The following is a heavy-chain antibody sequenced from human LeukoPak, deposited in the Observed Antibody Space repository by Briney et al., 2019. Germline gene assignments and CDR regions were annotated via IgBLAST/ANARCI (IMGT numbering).Heavy chain of an antibody. D-gene: IGHD5-12*01. V-gene: IGHV4-59*01. Sequence: SETLSLTCTVSGGSISSYYWSWIRQPPGKGLEWIGYIYYSGSTNYNPSLKSRVTISVDTSKNQFSLKLSPVTAADTAVYYCARGVYSGYDFYYFDYWGQGTLVTVSS. J-gene: IGHJ4*02. CDR1: GGSISSYY. CDR2: IYYSGST. CDR3: ARGVYSGYDFYYFDY.